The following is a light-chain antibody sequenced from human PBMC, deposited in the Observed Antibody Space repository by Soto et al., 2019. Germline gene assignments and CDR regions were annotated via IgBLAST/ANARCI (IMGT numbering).Light chain of an antibody. CDR2: DAP. CDR1: QGVSSF. V-gene: IGKV3D-11*01. CDR3: QHRSNWHGLT. J-gene: IGKJ4*01. Sequence: GERATLSCRASQGVSSFLAWCQRKPGQAPRLLIYDAPNRATGIPARFSGSGPGTYFTLTISSLEPEDFALYYCQHRSNWHGLTVGGGTKVDIK.